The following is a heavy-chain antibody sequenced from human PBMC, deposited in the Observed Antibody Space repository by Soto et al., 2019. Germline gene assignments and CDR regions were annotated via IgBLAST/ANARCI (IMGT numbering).Heavy chain of an antibody. J-gene: IGHJ6*03. CDR3: ARRVHYYGSGSDYYYYMDV. CDR2: ISAYNGNT. Sequence: QVQLVQSGAEVKKPGASVKVSCKASGYTFTSYGISWVRQAPGQGLEWMGWISAYNGNTNYAQKLQGRVTMTTDTSTSTAYMELTSLRSDDTAVYYCARRVHYYGSGSDYYYYMDVWGKGTTVTVSS. V-gene: IGHV1-18*01. D-gene: IGHD3-10*01. CDR1: GYTFTSYG.